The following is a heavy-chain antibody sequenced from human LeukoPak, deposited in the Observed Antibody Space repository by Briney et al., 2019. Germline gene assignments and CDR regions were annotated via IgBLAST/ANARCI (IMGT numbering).Heavy chain of an antibody. D-gene: IGHD6-19*01. CDR1: GFTLSSYS. CDR2: ISSGSTTI. J-gene: IGHJ4*02. V-gene: IGHV3-48*01. CDR3: ARDVEQGLVGVYYFDY. Sequence: GGSLRVSCATSGFTLSSYSMNWVRQAPGKGLEWVSYISSGSTTIYYADSVKGRFTISRDNAKNSLYLQMNSLRAEDTAVYYCARDVEQGLVGVYYFDYWGKGTLVTVSS.